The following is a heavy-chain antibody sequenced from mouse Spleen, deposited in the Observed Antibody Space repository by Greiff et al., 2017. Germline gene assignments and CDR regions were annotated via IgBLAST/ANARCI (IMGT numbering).Heavy chain of an antibody. V-gene: IGHV1-55*01. D-gene: IGHD1-1*01. Sequence: VQLQQSGAELVKPGASVKMSCKSSGYTFTRYWITWVKQRPGQGLEWIGDIYPGSGSTNYNEKFKSKATLTVDTSSSTAYMQLSSLTSEDSAVYYCAREGITTVVATDYWGQGTTLTVSS. CDR3: AREGITTVVATDY. CDR1: GYTFTRYW. CDR2: IYPGSGST. J-gene: IGHJ2*01.